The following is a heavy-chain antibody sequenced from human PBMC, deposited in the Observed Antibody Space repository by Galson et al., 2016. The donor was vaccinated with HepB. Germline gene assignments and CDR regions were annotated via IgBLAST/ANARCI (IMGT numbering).Heavy chain of an antibody. CDR3: ARDRRSSWGLNYFDY. V-gene: IGHV3-21*01. CDR2: ISISSNFI. CDR1: GFTFSHYT. D-gene: IGHD6-13*01. Sequence: SLRLSCAASGFTFSHYTMNWVRQPPGKGLEWVSSISISSNFIHYADSVKGRFTISRDNAKSSLYLQMHSLRAEDTAVYYCARDRRSSWGLNYFDYWGQGTLVTVSS. J-gene: IGHJ4*02.